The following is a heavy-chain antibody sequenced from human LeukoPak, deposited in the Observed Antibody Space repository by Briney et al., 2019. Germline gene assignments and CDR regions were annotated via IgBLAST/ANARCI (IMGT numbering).Heavy chain of an antibody. J-gene: IGHJ3*02. CDR1: GFTFSSYA. CDR3: AKGSIEYSSSPEGDAFDI. V-gene: IGHV3-23*01. CDR2: ISGSGGST. Sequence: GGSLRLSCAASGFTFSSYAMSWVRQAPGKGLEWVSTISGSGGSTYYADSVKGRFTISRDNSKNTLSLQMNSLRAEDTAIYYCAKGSIEYSSSPEGDAFDIWGQGTMVTVSS. D-gene: IGHD6-6*01.